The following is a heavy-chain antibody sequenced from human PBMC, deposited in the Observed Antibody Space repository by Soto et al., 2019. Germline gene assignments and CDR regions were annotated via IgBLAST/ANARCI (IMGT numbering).Heavy chain of an antibody. CDR3: AREVSSSWYSAYYYYYGMDV. CDR2: ISSSSCYI. J-gene: IGHJ6*02. CDR1: GFTFSSYS. Sequence: EVQLVESGGGLVKPGGSLRLSCAASGFTFSSYSMNWVRQAPGKRLEWVSSISSSSCYIYYADSVKRRFTISRDNAKNSLYLQMNSMRAEDTAVYYCAREVSSSWYSAYYYYYGMDVWGQGTTVTVSS. D-gene: IGHD6-13*01. V-gene: IGHV3-21*01.